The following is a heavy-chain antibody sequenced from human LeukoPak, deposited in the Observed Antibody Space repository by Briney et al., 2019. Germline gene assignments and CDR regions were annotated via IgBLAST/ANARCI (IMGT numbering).Heavy chain of an antibody. CDR1: GFTFSDYY. Sequence: PGGSLRLSCAVSGFTFSDYYMSWIRQAPGKGLEWVSYISSGGSTISHADSVKGRFTISRDNAKNSLYLQMNSLRAEDTAVYYCARERWFGELFQYYFDYWGQGTLVTVSS. V-gene: IGHV3-11*04. D-gene: IGHD3-10*01. J-gene: IGHJ4*02. CDR3: ARERWFGELFQYYFDY. CDR2: ISSGGSTI.